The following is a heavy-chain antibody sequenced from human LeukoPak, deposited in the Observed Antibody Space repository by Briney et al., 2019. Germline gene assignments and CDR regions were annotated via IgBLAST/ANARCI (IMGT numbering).Heavy chain of an antibody. CDR1: GFTFSNYA. CDR2: IYSGGNT. CDR3: ARCYYDGSGFYYYFDY. D-gene: IGHD3-22*01. J-gene: IGHJ4*02. V-gene: IGHV3-53*01. Sequence: GGSLRLSCAASGFTFSNYAMNWVRQAPGKGLQWVSVIYSGGNTYYTDSVKGRFTISRDNPKNTVFLQMGSLRGEDTAVYYCARCYYDGSGFYYYFDYWGQGTLVTVSS.